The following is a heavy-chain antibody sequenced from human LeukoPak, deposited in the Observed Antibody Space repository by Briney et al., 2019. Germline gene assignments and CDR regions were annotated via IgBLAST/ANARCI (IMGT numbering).Heavy chain of an antibody. CDR3: ARLLVGGGTGGFDP. Sequence: ASVKVSCKVSGYKFTTYGINWVRQAPGQGLEWMGWIIPYNGNTNYAQNLQGRVTMTTDTSASTAYMELRSLRSDDTAVYYCARLLVGGGTGGFDPWGQGTLVTVSS. CDR2: IIPYNGNT. J-gene: IGHJ5*02. V-gene: IGHV1-18*01. CDR1: GYKFTTYG. D-gene: IGHD6-19*01.